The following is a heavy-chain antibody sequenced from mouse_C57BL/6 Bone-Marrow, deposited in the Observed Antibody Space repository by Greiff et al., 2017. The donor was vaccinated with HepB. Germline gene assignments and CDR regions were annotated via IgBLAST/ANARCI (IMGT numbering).Heavy chain of an antibody. CDR1: GYTFTSYG. Sequence: QVQLQQSGAELARPGASVKLTCKASGYTFTSYGISWVKQRTGQGLEWIGDIDPRSGNTYYNEKFKGKATLTADKSSSTAYMELRSLTSEDSAVYFCARRGITPHYYAMDYWGQGTSVNVSS. J-gene: IGHJ4*01. D-gene: IGHD2-4*01. CDR2: IDPRSGNT. CDR3: ARRGITPHYYAMDY. V-gene: IGHV1-81*01.